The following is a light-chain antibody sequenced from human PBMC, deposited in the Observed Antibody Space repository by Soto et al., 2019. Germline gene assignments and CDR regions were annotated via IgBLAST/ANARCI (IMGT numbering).Light chain of an antibody. J-gene: IGLJ2*01. Sequence: QSVLTQPTSVYGAPGQRVTISCTGSSSNIGAGFDVHWYKQLPGTAPKLLIYGNSNRPSGFPDRFSGSKSGTSASLAITGLQAEDEADYYCQAYDSSLIGSVFCGGPKRTVL. V-gene: IGLV1-40*01. CDR1: SSNIGAGFD. CDR3: QAYDSSLIGSV. CDR2: GNS.